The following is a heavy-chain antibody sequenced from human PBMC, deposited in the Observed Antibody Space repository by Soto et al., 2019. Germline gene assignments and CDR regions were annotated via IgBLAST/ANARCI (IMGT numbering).Heavy chain of an antibody. CDR1: GGTFSSYA. CDR3: ARDPHGAYYYDSSGSDY. CDR2: IIPIFGTA. Sequence: SVKVSCKASGGTFSSYAISWVRQAPGQGLEWMGGIIPIFGTANYAQKFQGRVTITADESTSTAYMELSSLRSEDTAVYYCARDPHGAYYYDSSGSDYWGQGTLVTVSS. J-gene: IGHJ4*02. D-gene: IGHD3-22*01. V-gene: IGHV1-69*13.